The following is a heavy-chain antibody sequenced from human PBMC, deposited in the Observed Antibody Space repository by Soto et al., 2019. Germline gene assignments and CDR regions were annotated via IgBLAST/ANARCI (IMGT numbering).Heavy chain of an antibody. D-gene: IGHD6-19*01. V-gene: IGHV1-69*13. CDR1: GGTFSSYA. Sequence: ASVKVSCKASGGTFSSYAISWVRQAPGQGLEWMGGIIPIFGTANYAQKFQGRVTITADESTSTAYMELSSLRSEDTAVYYCARDLAVAGKVDYWGQGTLVTVSS. CDR2: IIPIFGTA. CDR3: ARDLAVAGKVDY. J-gene: IGHJ4*02.